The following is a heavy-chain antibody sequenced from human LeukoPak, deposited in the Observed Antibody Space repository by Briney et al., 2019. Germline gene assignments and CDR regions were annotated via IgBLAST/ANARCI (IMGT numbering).Heavy chain of an antibody. CDR2: IKQDGQEK. D-gene: IGHD3-16*01. CDR1: GFMFINYW. V-gene: IGHV3-7*01. J-gene: IGHJ4*02. CDR3: ARDFIRLSFDY. Sequence: GGSLRLSCAASGFMFINYWMSWVRQAPGKGLEWVANIKQDGQEKYYVDSVKGRFTISRDNAKNSLYLQMNSLRDEDTAVYYCARDFIRLSFDYWGQGTLVTVSS.